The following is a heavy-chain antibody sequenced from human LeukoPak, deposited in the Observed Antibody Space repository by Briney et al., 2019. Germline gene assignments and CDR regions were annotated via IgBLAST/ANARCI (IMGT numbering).Heavy chain of an antibody. Sequence: GGSLRLSCAASGFTFSSYSMNWVRQAPGKGLEWVSSISSSSSYIYYADSVKGRFTISRDNAKNTLYLQMNSLRAEDTAVYYCAREGYSYGNEFDYWGQGTLVTVSS. D-gene: IGHD5-18*01. V-gene: IGHV3-21*01. CDR2: ISSSSSYI. J-gene: IGHJ4*02. CDR3: AREGYSYGNEFDY. CDR1: GFTFSSYS.